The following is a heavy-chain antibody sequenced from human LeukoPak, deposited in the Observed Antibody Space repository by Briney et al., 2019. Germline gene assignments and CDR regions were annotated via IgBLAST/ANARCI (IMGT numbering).Heavy chain of an antibody. D-gene: IGHD5-18*01. CDR2: IYHSGST. CDR1: GGSISSGSYY. V-gene: IGHV4-30-2*01. J-gene: IGHJ3*02. Sequence: PSQTLSLTCTVSGGSISSGSYYWSWIRQPPGKGLEWIGEIYHSGSTNYNPSLKSRVTISVDKSKNQFSLKLSSVTAADTAVYYCARDRVDTAMAERAFDIWGQGTMVTVSS. CDR3: ARDRVDTAMAERAFDI.